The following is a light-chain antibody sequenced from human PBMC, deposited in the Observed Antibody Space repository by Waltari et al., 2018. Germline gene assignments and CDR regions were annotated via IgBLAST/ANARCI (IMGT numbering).Light chain of an antibody. CDR3: SSYTSGGSFNWV. CDR1: SSDVGGYNY. CDR2: DVS. J-gene: IGLJ3*02. Sequence: QSALTQPASVSGSPGQSITISCTVTSSDVGGYNYVAWYQQHPGKVPKVMIYDVSERPSVVSNRFTGSKSGNTASLTISGLQADDEADYYCSSYTSGGSFNWVFGGGTKVTVL. V-gene: IGLV2-14*01.